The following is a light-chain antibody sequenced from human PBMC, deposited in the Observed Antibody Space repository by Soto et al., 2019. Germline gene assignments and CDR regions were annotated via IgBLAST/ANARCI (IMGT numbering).Light chain of an antibody. J-gene: IGLJ2*01. CDR1: SGHSYYA. V-gene: IGLV4-69*01. CDR2: LNSDGSH. Sequence: QLVLTQSPSASASLGASVKLTCTLSSGHSYYAIAWHQQQPEKGPRYLMKLNSDGSHSNGDGIPDRFSGSSSGAERYLTISSLQSEDEADYYCQTWGTGIVLFGGGTKLTVL. CDR3: QTWGTGIVL.